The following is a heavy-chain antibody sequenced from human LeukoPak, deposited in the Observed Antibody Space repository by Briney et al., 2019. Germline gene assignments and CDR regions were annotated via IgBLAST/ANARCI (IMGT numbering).Heavy chain of an antibody. CDR1: GYTFTSYD. J-gene: IGHJ4*02. V-gene: IGHV1-8*01. CDR2: MNPNSGNT. Sequence: GASVKVSCKASGYTFTSYDINWVRQATGQGLEWMGWMNPNSGNTGYAQKFQGRVTMTRNTSIGTAYMELSSLRSEDTAVYYCARASIAMIVVVPYYFDYWGQGTLVTVSS. D-gene: IGHD3-22*01. CDR3: ARASIAMIVVVPYYFDY.